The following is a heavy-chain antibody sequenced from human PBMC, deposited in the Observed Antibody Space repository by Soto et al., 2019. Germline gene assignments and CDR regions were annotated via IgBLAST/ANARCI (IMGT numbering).Heavy chain of an antibody. CDR1: GFTFSIFA. J-gene: IGHJ4*02. CDR2: ISGSGGST. D-gene: IGHD1-26*01. Sequence: GGSLRLSXAASGFTFSIFAMSWVRQSPGKGLEWVSTISGSGGSTYYADAVKGRFTISRDNSKNTLYLQMNSLRAEDTAVYYCAKSIVGATPPASYWGQGTLVTVSS. CDR3: AKSIVGATPPASY. V-gene: IGHV3-23*01.